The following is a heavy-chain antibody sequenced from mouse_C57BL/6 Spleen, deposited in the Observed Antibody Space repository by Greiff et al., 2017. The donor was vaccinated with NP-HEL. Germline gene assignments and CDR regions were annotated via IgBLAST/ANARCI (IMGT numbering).Heavy chain of an antibody. Sequence: QVQLQQSGAELARPGASVKLSCKASGYTFTSYGISWVKQRTGQGLEWIGEIYPRSGNTYYNEKFKGKATLTADKSSSTAYMELRSLTSEDSAVYFCARGGITGTTYWGQGTLVTVSA. D-gene: IGHD4-1*01. CDR2: IYPRSGNT. V-gene: IGHV1-81*01. CDR1: GYTFTSYG. J-gene: IGHJ3*01. CDR3: ARGGITGTTY.